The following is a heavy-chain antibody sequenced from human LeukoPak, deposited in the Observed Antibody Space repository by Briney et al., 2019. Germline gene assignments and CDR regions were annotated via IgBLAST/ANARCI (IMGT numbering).Heavy chain of an antibody. CDR1: GGSFSGYS. V-gene: IGHV4-34*01. J-gene: IGHJ4*02. D-gene: IGHD6-19*01. Sequence: SETLSLTCAVYGGSFSGYSWSWIRQPPGKGLEWIGEINHSGSTNYNPSLKSRVTISVDTSKNQFSLKLSSVTAADTAVYYCARAPRHSSGPTGYWGQGTLVTVSS. CDR3: ARAPRHSSGPTGY. CDR2: INHSGST.